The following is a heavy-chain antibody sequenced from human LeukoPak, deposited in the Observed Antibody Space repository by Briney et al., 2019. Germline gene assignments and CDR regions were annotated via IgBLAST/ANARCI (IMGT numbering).Heavy chain of an antibody. D-gene: IGHD3-10*01. CDR1: GGSISSGSYY. V-gene: IGHV4-61*02. CDR3: ARHADYYGSGEFDY. Sequence: SQTLSLTCTVSGGSISSGSYYWSWIRQPAGKGLQWIGRIYSSGSTNYNPSLKSRVTISLDTSKNQFSLKLSSVTAADTAVYYCARHADYYGSGEFDYWGQGTLVTVSS. J-gene: IGHJ4*02. CDR2: IYSSGST.